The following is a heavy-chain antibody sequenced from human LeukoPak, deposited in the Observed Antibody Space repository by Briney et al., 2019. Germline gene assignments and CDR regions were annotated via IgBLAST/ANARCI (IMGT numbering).Heavy chain of an antibody. J-gene: IGHJ4*02. CDR1: GFTLSNNW. CDR2: INQDGSEK. Sequence: GGSLTHSCAASGFTLSNNWMNSLRQAPGQGLEWVANINQDGSEKYNVDSVKGRFAISRDNDKNSLYLQMNSLRAEDTAVYYCARAQWELHYFDYWGQGTLVTVSS. D-gene: IGHD1-26*01. CDR3: ARAQWELHYFDY. V-gene: IGHV3-7*01.